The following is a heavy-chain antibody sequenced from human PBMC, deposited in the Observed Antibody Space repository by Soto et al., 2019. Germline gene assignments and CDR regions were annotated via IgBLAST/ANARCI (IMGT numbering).Heavy chain of an antibody. Sequence: GSLRLSCAASGSTFSSYWMSWVRQAPGKGLEWVANIKQDGSEKYYVDSVKGRFTISRDNAKNSLYLQMNSLRAEDTAVYYCARRSDGYTYLWGQGTLVTVSS. CDR1: GSTFSSYW. CDR3: ARRSDGYTYL. J-gene: IGHJ5*02. D-gene: IGHD2-2*02. CDR2: IKQDGSEK. V-gene: IGHV3-7*02.